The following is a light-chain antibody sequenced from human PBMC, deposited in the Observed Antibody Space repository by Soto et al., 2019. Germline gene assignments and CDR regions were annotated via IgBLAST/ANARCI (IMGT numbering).Light chain of an antibody. J-gene: IGLJ1*01. CDR3: GAWDSSLSAYV. V-gene: IGLV1-51*01. CDR2: DDN. Sequence: QSVLTQPPSVSAAPGQKVTISCSGSSSNIGGNSVSWYQQLPGTAPKLLIYDDNKRPSGIPDRFSGSKSGTSATLGITGFQTGDEADYYCGAWDSSLSAYVFGTGTKV. CDR1: SSNIGGNS.